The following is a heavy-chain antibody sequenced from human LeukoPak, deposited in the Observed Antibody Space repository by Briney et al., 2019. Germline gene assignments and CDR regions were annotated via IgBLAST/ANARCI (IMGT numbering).Heavy chain of an antibody. D-gene: IGHD3-16*01. V-gene: IGHV3-23*01. J-gene: IGHJ4*02. CDR2: ISGSGGST. Sequence: GGSLRLSCATSGFTFSSYAMSWVRQAPGKGLEWVSSISGSGGSTYYADSVKGRFTISRDNSKNTLYLQMNSLRAEDTAVYYCAKGRSSYVLYFDYWGQGTLVTVSS. CDR3: AKGRSSYVLYFDY. CDR1: GFTFSSYA.